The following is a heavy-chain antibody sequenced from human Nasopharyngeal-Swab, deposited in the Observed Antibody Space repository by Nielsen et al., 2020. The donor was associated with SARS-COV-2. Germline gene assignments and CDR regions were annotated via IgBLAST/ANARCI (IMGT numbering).Heavy chain of an antibody. CDR3: TRGGYGDYGLYYFDY. D-gene: IGHD4-17*01. Sequence: GESMKISCTASGFTFGDYAMSWVRQAPGKGLGWVGFIRSKAYGGTTEYAASVKGRFTISRDDSKSIAYLQMNSLKTEDTAVYYCTRGGYGDYGLYYFDYWGQGTLVTVSS. J-gene: IGHJ4*02. V-gene: IGHV3-49*04. CDR1: GFTFGDYA. CDR2: IRSKAYGGTT.